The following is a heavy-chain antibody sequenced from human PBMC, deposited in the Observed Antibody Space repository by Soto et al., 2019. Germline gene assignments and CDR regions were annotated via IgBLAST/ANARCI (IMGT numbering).Heavy chain of an antibody. D-gene: IGHD6-19*01. J-gene: IGHJ5*02. CDR3: ARDRSSGPHWFDP. CDR1: GFTFSSYS. Sequence: PGGSLRLSCAASGFTFSSYSMNWVRQAPGKGLEWVSYISSSSSTIYYADSVKGRFTISRDNAKNSLYLQMNSLRAEDTAVYYCARDRSSGPHWFDPWGQGTLVTVSS. V-gene: IGHV3-48*01. CDR2: ISSSSSTI.